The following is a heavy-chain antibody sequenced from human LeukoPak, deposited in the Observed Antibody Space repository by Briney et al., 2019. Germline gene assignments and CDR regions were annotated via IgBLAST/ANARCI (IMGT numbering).Heavy chain of an antibody. J-gene: IGHJ6*03. V-gene: IGHV4-34*01. Sequence: SETLSLTCAVYGGSFSGYYWSWIRQPPGKGLEWIGEINHSGSTNYNPSLKSRVTISVDTSKNQFSLKLSSVTAADTAVYYCAREKGRPSALYSNYPRPNYYYYMDVWGKGTTVTVSS. D-gene: IGHD4-11*01. CDR3: AREKGRPSALYSNYPRPNYYYYMDV. CDR1: GGSFSGYY. CDR2: INHSGST.